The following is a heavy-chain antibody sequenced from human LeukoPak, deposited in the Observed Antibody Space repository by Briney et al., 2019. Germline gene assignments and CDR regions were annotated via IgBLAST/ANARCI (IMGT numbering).Heavy chain of an antibody. V-gene: IGHV3-11*06. Sequence: PGGSLRLSCAASGFTFSDYYMSWIRQAPGKGLEWVSYISSSSSYTNYVDSVKGRFTISRDNAKNSLYLQMNSLRAEDTAVYYCARTSVAGTPWFDHWGQGTLVTVSS. D-gene: IGHD6-19*01. CDR2: ISSSSSYT. J-gene: IGHJ5*02. CDR3: ARTSVAGTPWFDH. CDR1: GFTFSDYY.